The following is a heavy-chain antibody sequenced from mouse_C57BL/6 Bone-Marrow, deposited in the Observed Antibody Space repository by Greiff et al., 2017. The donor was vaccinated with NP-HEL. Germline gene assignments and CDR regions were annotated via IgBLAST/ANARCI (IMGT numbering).Heavy chain of an antibody. CDR2: ISDGGSYT. V-gene: IGHV5-4*01. CDR3: ERDRRRVFAC. J-gene: IGHJ3*01. Sequence: EVHLLEPGAGLVKPGGSLKLSCAASGFTFSSYAMSWVRQTPEKRLEWVATISDGGSYTDYPDNVKGRFTISRDNAKNNQYLQLSHVKSEDTAMYYCERDRRRVFACWGKGALVTVAA. CDR1: GFTFSSYA. D-gene: IGHD2-12*01.